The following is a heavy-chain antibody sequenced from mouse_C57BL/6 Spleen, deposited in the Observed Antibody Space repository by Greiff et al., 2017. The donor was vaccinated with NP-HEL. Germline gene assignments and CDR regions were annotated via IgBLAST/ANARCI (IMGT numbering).Heavy chain of an antibody. Sequence: QVQLQQSGPELVKPGASVKISCKASGYAFSSSWMNWVKQRPGKGLEWIGRIYPGDGDTNYNGKFKGKATLTADKSSSTAYMQLSSLTSEDSAVYFCARRGDYDWDYWGQGTTLTVSS. J-gene: IGHJ2*01. CDR2: IYPGDGDT. CDR1: GYAFSSSW. CDR3: ARRGDYDWDY. D-gene: IGHD2-4*01. V-gene: IGHV1-82*01.